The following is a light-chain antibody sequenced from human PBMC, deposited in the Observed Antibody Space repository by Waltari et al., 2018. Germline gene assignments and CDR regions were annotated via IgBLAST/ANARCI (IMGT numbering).Light chain of an antibody. CDR1: QSVSSY. Sequence: EIVLTQSPATLSLSPGERATLSCRASQSVSSYLALYEQKPGQAPRLLIYDASNRATGIPARFSGSGAGTDFTVTISSLEPEDFAVYYCQQRSNWPPITFGQGTRLEIK. CDR3: QQRSNWPPIT. V-gene: IGKV3-11*01. CDR2: DAS. J-gene: IGKJ5*01.